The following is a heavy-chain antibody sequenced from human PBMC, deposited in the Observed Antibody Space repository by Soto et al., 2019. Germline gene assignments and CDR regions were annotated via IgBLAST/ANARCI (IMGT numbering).Heavy chain of an antibody. V-gene: IGHV3-15*01. CDR1: GFTFTNAW. D-gene: IGHD3-10*01. CDR3: TTNYGSESSYAFDT. CDR2: IKSRYAGGST. J-gene: IGHJ3*02. Sequence: EVQLVESGGGLVKPGGSLRVSCAASGFTFTNAWVNWVRQAPGKGLEWVGRIKSRYAGGSTDYAAPVKGRFTISRDDSENTLYLQMNSLKTEDTAVYYCTTNYGSESSYAFDTWGQGTMVTVSS.